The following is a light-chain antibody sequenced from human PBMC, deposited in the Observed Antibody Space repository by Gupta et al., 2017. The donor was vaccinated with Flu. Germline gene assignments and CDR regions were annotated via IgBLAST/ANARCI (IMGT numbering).Light chain of an antibody. J-gene: IGKJ1*01. V-gene: IGKV1-39*01. CDR1: QSISSY. Sequence: PASLSASVGDRVTITCRASQSISSYLNWYQQKPGKAPKLLIYAASSLQSGVPSRFSGSGSGTDFTLTISSLQPEDFATYYCQQSYSTPRTFGQGTKVEIK. CDR3: QQSYSTPRT. CDR2: AAS.